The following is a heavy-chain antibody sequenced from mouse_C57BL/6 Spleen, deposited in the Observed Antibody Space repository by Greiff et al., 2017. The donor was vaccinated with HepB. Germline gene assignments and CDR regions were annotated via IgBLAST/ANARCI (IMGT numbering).Heavy chain of an antibody. CDR3: AREVYFDY. CDR1: GYTFTSYT. CDR2: INPSSGYT. Sequence: LQESGAELARPGASVKMSCKASGYTFTSYTMHWVKQRPGQGLEWIGYINPSSGYTKYNQKFKDKATLTADKSSSTAYMQLSSLTSEDSAVYYCAREVYFDYWGQGTTLTVSS. V-gene: IGHV1-4*01. J-gene: IGHJ2*01.